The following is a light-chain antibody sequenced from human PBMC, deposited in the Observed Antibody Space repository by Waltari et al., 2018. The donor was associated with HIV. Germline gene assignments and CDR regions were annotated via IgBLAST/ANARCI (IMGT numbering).Light chain of an antibody. CDR3: QQYSTFPWT. CDR1: QSVLYRSNNRNY. CDR2: WAS. J-gene: IGKJ1*01. V-gene: IGKV4-1*01. Sequence: DIEVTQSPDSLAVSLGERATINCKSSQSVLYRSNNRNYVAWFQQKPGQSPKLLISWASARESGVPARFSGGGSGTDFTLTIRSLQAEDVATYYCQQYSTFPWTFGQGTKVEIK.